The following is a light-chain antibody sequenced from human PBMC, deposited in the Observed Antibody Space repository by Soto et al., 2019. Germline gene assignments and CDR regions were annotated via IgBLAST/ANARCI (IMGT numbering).Light chain of an antibody. CDR1: SSDVGGYNY. J-gene: IGLJ2*01. V-gene: IGLV2-14*01. CDR2: EVS. CDR3: SSYTSNNHVV. Sequence: QPVLTQPASMSGSPGQSITISCTGTSSDVGGYNYVSWYQQHPGRAPKLMIYEVSNRPSGVSIRFSGSKSGNTASLTISGLQAEDEALYYCSSYTSNNHVVFGGGTKPTVL.